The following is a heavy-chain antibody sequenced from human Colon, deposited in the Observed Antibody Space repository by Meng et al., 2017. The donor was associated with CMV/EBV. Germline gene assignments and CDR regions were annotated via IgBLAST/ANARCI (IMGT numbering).Heavy chain of an antibody. V-gene: IGHV3-48*04. CDR1: GFTFSNAW. Sequence: GGSLRLSCAASGFTFSNAWVTWVRQAPGKGLEWVSYIGSGSDLIYYADSVKGRFTISRDDAKNSLYLEMHNLIAEDTAVYYCARTPPAGFDFWGQGALVTVSS. CDR3: ARTPPAGFDF. J-gene: IGHJ4*02. CDR2: IGSGSDLI. D-gene: IGHD2-15*01.